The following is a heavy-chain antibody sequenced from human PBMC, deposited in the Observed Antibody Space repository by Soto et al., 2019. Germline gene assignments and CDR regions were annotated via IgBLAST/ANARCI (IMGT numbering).Heavy chain of an antibody. D-gene: IGHD2-8*01. Sequence: GASVKVSCKASGYTFTSYDINWVRQATGQGLEWMGWMNPNSGNTGYAQKFQGRVTMTRNTSISTAYMELSSLRSEDTAVYYCARGSTDGFGCTNGVCYYLPHYYYGMDVWGQGTTVTVS. J-gene: IGHJ6*02. CDR3: ARGSTDGFGCTNGVCYYLPHYYYGMDV. V-gene: IGHV1-8*01. CDR1: GYTFTSYD. CDR2: MNPNSGNT.